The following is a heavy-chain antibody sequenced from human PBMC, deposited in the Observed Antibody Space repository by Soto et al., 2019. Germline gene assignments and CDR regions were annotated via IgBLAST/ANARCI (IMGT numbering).Heavy chain of an antibody. Sequence: LRLSCAASGFTFSSYGMHWVRQAPGKGLEWVAVISYDGSNKYYADSVKGRFTISRDNSKNTLYLQMNSLRAEDTAVYYCAKDLNIVVVPAAYYYYGMDVWGQGTTVTVSS. J-gene: IGHJ6*02. CDR1: GFTFSSYG. D-gene: IGHD2-2*01. CDR3: AKDLNIVVVPAAYYYYGMDV. V-gene: IGHV3-30*18. CDR2: ISYDGSNK.